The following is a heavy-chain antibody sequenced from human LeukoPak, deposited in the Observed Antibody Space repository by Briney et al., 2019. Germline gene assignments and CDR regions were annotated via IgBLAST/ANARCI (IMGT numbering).Heavy chain of an antibody. CDR2: IIPIFGTA. D-gene: IGHD1-26*01. Sequence: ASLKVSCKASGGTFSSYAISWVRQAPRQGLEWMGGIIPIFGTANYAQKFQGRVTITTDESTSTAYMELSSLRSEDTAVYYCARGGIVGARAAFDIWGQGTMVTVSS. CDR3: ARGGIVGARAAFDI. J-gene: IGHJ3*02. V-gene: IGHV1-69*05. CDR1: GGTFSSYA.